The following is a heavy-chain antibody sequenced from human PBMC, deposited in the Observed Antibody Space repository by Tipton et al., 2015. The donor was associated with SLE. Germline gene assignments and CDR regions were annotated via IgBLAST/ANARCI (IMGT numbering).Heavy chain of an antibody. J-gene: IGHJ4*02. Sequence: TLSLTCTVSGGSISSYYWSWIRQPPGKGLEWIGYIYYSGSTNYNPSLKSRVTISVDRSKNQFSLKLSSVTAADTAVYYCARGYSGSYGFDYWGQGTLVTVSS. V-gene: IGHV4-59*12. D-gene: IGHD1-26*01. CDR2: IYYSGST. CDR3: ARGYSGSYGFDY. CDR1: GGSISSYY.